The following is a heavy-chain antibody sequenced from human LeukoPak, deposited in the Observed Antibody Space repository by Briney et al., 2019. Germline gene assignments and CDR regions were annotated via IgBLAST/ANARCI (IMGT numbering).Heavy chain of an antibody. CDR1: GGSISSYY. CDR3: ARAGSGSYFFDY. V-gene: IGHV4-59*01. J-gene: IGHJ4*02. CDR2: IYYSGST. D-gene: IGHD1-26*01. Sequence: SETLSLTCTASGGSISSYYWSWIRQPPGKGLEWIGYIYYSGSTNYNPSLKSRVTISVDTSKNQFSLKLSSVTAADTAVYYCARAGSGSYFFDYWGQGTLVTVSS.